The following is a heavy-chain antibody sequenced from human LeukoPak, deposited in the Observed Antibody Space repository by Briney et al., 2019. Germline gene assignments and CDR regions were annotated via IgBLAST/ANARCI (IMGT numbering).Heavy chain of an antibody. Sequence: GGSLRLSCAASGFTVSSNYMSWVRQAPGKGLEWVSVIYSGGSTYYADSVRGRFTISRDNSRGTLSLQMNSLRAEDTAVYFCAILSWDGRGSFYWGQGTLVTVSS. J-gene: IGHJ4*02. CDR2: IYSGGST. CDR3: AILSWDGRGSFY. CDR1: GFTVSSNY. V-gene: IGHV3-53*01. D-gene: IGHD2/OR15-2a*01.